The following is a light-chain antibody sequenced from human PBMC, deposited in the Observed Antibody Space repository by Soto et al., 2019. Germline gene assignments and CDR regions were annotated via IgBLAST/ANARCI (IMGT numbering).Light chain of an antibody. Sequence: QSALPQPASVSGSPGQSITISCTGTASDVGGYNFVSWYQQHPGKAPKLIIHDVSERPSGVSTRFSGSKSGNTASLHISGLQAEDEADYYCSSFAGSTTVFGTGTKLTVL. CDR2: DVS. CDR1: ASDVGGYNF. CDR3: SSFAGSTTV. J-gene: IGLJ1*01. V-gene: IGLV2-14*01.